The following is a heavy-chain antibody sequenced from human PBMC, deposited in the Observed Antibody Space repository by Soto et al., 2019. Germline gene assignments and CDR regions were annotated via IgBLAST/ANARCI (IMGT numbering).Heavy chain of an antibody. J-gene: IGHJ4*02. CDR2: IYYSGST. CDR3: ARYRDGYNRHPFDY. CDR1: GGSISSYY. V-gene: IGHV4-59*01. Sequence: QVQLQESGPGLVKPSETLSLTCTVSGGSISSYYWSWIRQPPGKGLEWIGYIYYSGSTNYNPSLKSRVTIPVDPSKNPFALKRSSVTAADTAVYYCARYRDGYNRHPFDYWGQGTLVTVSS. D-gene: IGHD5-12*01.